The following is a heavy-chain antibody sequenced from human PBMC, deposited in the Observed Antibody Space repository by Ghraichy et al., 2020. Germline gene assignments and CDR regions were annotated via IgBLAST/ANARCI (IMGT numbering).Heavy chain of an antibody. CDR1: GGSISSGGYY. CDR2: IYYSGST. Sequence: SQTLSLTCTVSGGSISSGGYYWSWIRQHPGKGLEWIGYIYYSGSTSYNPSLKSRVTISVDTSKNQFSLKLSSVTAANTAVYYCARRSGYIVGGMDVWGQGTTVTVSS. CDR3: ARRSGYIVGGMDV. D-gene: IGHD3-3*01. V-gene: IGHV4-31*03. J-gene: IGHJ6*02.